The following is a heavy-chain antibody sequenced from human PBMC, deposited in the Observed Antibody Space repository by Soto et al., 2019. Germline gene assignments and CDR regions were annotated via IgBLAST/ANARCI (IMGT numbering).Heavy chain of an antibody. CDR3: AKESTVTTDFDY. CDR2: ISAYNGNT. CDR1: GYTFTSYG. Sequence: ASVKVSCKASGYTFTSYGISWVRQAPGQGLEWMGWISAYNGNTNYAQKLQGRVTMTTDTSTSTAYMELWSLRSDDTAVYYCAKESTVTTDFDYWGQGTLVTVSS. J-gene: IGHJ4*02. V-gene: IGHV1-18*01. D-gene: IGHD4-17*01.